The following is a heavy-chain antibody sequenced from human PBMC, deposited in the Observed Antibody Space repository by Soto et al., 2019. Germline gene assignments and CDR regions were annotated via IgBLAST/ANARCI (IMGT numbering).Heavy chain of an antibody. CDR3: ASWAVTKIFDY. CDR2: INHSGST. CDR1: GGSFSCYY. J-gene: IGHJ4*02. V-gene: IGHV4-34*01. Sequence: QVQLQQWGAGLLKPSETLSLTCAVYGGSFSCYYWSWIRQPPGKGLDWIGEINHSGSTNYNPSLKSRVTISVDTSKHQFSLKLSSVTAADTAVYYCASWAVTKIFDYWGQGTLVTVSS. D-gene: IGHD4-17*01.